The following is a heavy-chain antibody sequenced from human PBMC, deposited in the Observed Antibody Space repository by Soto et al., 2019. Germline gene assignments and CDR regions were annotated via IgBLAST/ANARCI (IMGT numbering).Heavy chain of an antibody. D-gene: IGHD6-13*01. Sequence: SGPTLVNPTQTLTLTCTFSGFSLSTSGMCVSWIRQPPGKALEWLALIDWDDDKYYSTSLKTRLTISKDTSKNQVVLTMTNMDPVDTATYYCARGYSSSWYVDYYYCGMDVWGQGTTVTSP. CDR2: IDWDDDK. CDR3: ARGYSSSWYVDYYYCGMDV. CDR1: GFSLSTSGMC. J-gene: IGHJ6*02. V-gene: IGHV2-70*01.